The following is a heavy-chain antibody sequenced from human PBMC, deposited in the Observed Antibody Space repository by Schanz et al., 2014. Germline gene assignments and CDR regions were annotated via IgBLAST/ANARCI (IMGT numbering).Heavy chain of an antibody. CDR1: GFTFNSYA. Sequence: EVRLLESGGGLVQPGGSLRLSCVASGFTFNSYAMSWVRQAPGKGLEWVSAITGSGGTTHYADSVKGRFTISRDNSKNTLYLQLNSLRVEDTAKYFCAKDPNICRDSSGYYYSPVDYWGQGTLVAVSS. V-gene: IGHV3-23*01. D-gene: IGHD3-22*01. J-gene: IGHJ4*02. CDR3: AKDPNICRDSSGYYYSPVDY. CDR2: ITGSGGTT.